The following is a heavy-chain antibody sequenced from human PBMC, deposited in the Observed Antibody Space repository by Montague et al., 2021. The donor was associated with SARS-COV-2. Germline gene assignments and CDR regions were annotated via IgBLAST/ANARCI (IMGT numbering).Heavy chain of an antibody. CDR1: GGSISSYY. Sequence: SETLSLTSTVSGGSISSYYWSWIRQPPGKGLEWIGSIYDSGSTYYNPSLKSRVTISVDTSKNHFSLKLSSVTAADTAVYYCARRGRKLLPVATTIGGFDIWGQGTMVTVSS. CDR2: IYDSGST. D-gene: IGHD5-12*01. V-gene: IGHV4-59*05. J-gene: IGHJ3*02. CDR3: ARRGRKLLPVATTIGGFDI.